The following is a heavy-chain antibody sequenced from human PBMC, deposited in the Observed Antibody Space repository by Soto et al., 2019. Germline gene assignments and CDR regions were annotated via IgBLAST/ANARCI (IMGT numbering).Heavy chain of an antibody. CDR1: GFSFSSYC. CDR2: IKQDGSEI. Sequence: GGSLRLSCVASGFSFSSYCMSWVRQAPGKGLEWVANIKQDGSEIYYVDSVKGRFTVSRDNAKNSLFLHMNSLRADDTAVYYCARDHCGFAFWGEGTLVTVSS. CDR3: ARDHCGFAF. J-gene: IGHJ4*02. D-gene: IGHD2-21*02. V-gene: IGHV3-7*01.